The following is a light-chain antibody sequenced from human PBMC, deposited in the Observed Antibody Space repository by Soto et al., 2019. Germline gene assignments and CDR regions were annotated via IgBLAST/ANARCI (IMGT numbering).Light chain of an antibody. J-gene: IGKJ1*01. CDR2: DAS. V-gene: IGKV3-11*01. CDR1: QSVDTF. Sequence: EIVLTQSPATLSLSPGERATLSCRASQSVDTFLAWYQQKPGQAPRRLIYDASNRATDIPDRFSGSGSGTDFTLTISSLEPEDFAVYFCQQRSNWPPWTFGQGTKVEI. CDR3: QQRSNWPPWT.